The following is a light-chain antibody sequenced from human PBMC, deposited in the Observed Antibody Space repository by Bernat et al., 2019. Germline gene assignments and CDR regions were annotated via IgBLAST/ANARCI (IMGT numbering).Light chain of an antibody. CDR1: SSDVGGYNY. J-gene: IGLJ3*02. Sequence: QSALTQPRSASGSPGQSVTISCTGTSSDVGGYNYVSWYQHHPGKVPKLMIYDVSKRPSGVPDRFSGSKSGNTASLTISGLQAEDEADYSCCSYAGSYTWVFGGGTKLTGL. CDR3: CSYAGSYTWV. V-gene: IGLV2-11*01. CDR2: DVS.